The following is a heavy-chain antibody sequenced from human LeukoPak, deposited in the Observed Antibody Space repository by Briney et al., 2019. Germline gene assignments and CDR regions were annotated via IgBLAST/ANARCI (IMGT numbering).Heavy chain of an antibody. CDR3: AIDSGSYSFDY. CDR1: GGSISSSSYY. J-gene: IGHJ4*02. D-gene: IGHD1-26*01. Sequence: SETLSLTRTVSGGSISSSSYYWGWIRQPPGKGLEWIGTIYYSGSTYYNPSLKSRVTISVDTSKNQFSLKLSSVTAADTAVYYCAIDSGSYSFDYWGQGTLVTVSS. V-gene: IGHV4-39*02. CDR2: IYYSGST.